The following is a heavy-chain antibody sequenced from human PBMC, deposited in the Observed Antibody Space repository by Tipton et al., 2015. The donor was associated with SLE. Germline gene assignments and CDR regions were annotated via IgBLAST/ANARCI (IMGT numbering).Heavy chain of an antibody. CDR1: GGSISSYY. CDR3: ARVSRDGYKDLDY. V-gene: IGHV4-39*07. D-gene: IGHD5-24*01. Sequence: TLSLTCTVSGGSISSYYWGWIRQPPGKGLEWIGSIYYSGSTYYNPSLKSRVTISVDTSKNQFSLKLSSVTAADTAVYYCARVSRDGYKDLDYWGQGTLVTVSS. J-gene: IGHJ4*02. CDR2: IYYSGST.